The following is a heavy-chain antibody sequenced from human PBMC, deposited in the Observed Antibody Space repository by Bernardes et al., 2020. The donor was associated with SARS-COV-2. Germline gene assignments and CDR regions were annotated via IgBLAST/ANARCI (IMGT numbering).Heavy chain of an antibody. Sequence: GGSLRLSCAASGFTFDDYAMHWVRQAPGKGLEWVSGISWNSDSIGYADSVKGRFTISRDNAKNSLYLQMSSLRAEDTALYYCAKDVAYGSSGAIDFWGQGNLLTVSS. CDR2: ISWNSDSI. CDR1: GFTFDDYA. J-gene: IGHJ4*02. D-gene: IGHD3-22*01. V-gene: IGHV3-9*01. CDR3: AKDVAYGSSGAIDF.